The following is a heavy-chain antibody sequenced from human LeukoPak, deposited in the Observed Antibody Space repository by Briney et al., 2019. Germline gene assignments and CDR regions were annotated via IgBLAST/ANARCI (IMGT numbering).Heavy chain of an antibody. CDR3: AKQYAPSPPLGELDC. CDR2: IRHDEANS. J-gene: IGHJ4*02. V-gene: IGHV3-30*02. CDR1: GFNLNSYA. D-gene: IGHD2-2*01. Sequence: GESLTLSCTVSGFNLNSYAMHWVRHAPGQGMEWVAVIRHDEANSFYADPVQGRFTTSRDTSKKLLYLQMNSPRVEDTAVYYCAKQYAPSPPLGELDCWGQGTLVTVPS.